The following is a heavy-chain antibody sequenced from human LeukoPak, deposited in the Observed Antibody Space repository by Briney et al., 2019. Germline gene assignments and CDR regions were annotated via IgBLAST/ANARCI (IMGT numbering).Heavy chain of an antibody. Sequence: QAGGSLRLSCAASGFSFSNYAMSWVRQAPGKGLEWVSAISGSGGSTYYADSVKGRFTISRDNSKNTLYLQMNTLRAEDTAVYYCAKDREYSYVYDAFDIWGQGTLVTVSS. CDR2: ISGSGGST. D-gene: IGHD3-16*01. CDR3: AKDREYSYVYDAFDI. CDR1: GFSFSNYA. J-gene: IGHJ3*02. V-gene: IGHV3-23*01.